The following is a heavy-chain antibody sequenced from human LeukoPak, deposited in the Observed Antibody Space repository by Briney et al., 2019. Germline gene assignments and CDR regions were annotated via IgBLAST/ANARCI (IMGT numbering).Heavy chain of an antibody. V-gene: IGHV3-64*01. CDR1: GFTFSSYA. J-gene: IGHJ5*02. CDR3: ARGRIQLWRPGGWFDP. D-gene: IGHD5-18*01. Sequence: PGGSLRLSCAASGFTFSSYAMHWVRQAPGKGLEYVSAISSNGGSTYYANSVKGRFTISRDNSKNTLYLQMDSLRAEDMAVYYCARGRIQLWRPGGWFDPWGQGTLVTVSS. CDR2: ISSNGGST.